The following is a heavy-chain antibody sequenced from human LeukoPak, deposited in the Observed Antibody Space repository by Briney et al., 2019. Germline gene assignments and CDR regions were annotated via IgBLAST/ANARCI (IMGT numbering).Heavy chain of an antibody. D-gene: IGHD2-15*01. CDR2: IYYGGGT. CDR1: GDSMTSSNHY. V-gene: IGHV4-39*01. J-gene: IGHJ6*02. CDR3: ARRSHCTGDSCYPV. Sequence: PSETPSLTCTVSGDSMTSSNHYWVWIRQPPGKGLEWIGSIYYGGGTYYNPSLKSRVTISQDTSKNQFSLKVNTVTAADTAVYHCARRSHCTGDSCYPVWGQGTTVTVSS.